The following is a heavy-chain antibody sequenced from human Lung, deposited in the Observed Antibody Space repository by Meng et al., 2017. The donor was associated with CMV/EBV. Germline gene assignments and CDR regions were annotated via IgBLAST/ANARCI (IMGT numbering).Heavy chain of an antibody. Sequence: GESLKISCAVSGINSNTYWMHWVRQVPGKGLVWLSRIYSDGISTRYADSVKGRFTISRDNTKSTLYLQMNGLRAEDTAVYYCAREPGRGAFDIWGQGTMVTVSS. CDR2: IYSDGIST. D-gene: IGHD3-10*01. CDR3: AREPGRGAFDI. CDR1: GINSNTYW. J-gene: IGHJ3*02. V-gene: IGHV3-74*01.